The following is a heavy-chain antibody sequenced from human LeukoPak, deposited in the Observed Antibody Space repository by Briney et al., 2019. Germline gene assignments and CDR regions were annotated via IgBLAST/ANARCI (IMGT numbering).Heavy chain of an antibody. D-gene: IGHD3-16*02. Sequence: ASVKVSCKASGYTFTSYYMHWVRQAPGQGLEWMGVINPSGGSTSYAQKFQGRVTMTRDTSISTAYMELSRLRSDDTAVYYCARAFPVKAYYYYYMDVWGKGTTVTVSS. CDR3: ARAFPVKAYYYYYMDV. CDR1: GYTFTSYY. V-gene: IGHV1-46*01. CDR2: INPSGGST. J-gene: IGHJ6*03.